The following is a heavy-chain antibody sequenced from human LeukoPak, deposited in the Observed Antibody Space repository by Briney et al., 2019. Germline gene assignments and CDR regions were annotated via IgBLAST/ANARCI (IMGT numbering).Heavy chain of an antibody. CDR2: ISSSSSTI. Sequence: PGGSLRLSCAASGFTFSSYSMNWVRQAPGKGLEWVSYISSSSSTIYYADSVKGRFTISRDNAKNSLYLQMNSLRAEDTAVYYCARAPLLDIVVVVAATLYYYGMDVWGQGTTVTVSS. J-gene: IGHJ6*02. CDR3: ARAPLLDIVVVVAATLYYYGMDV. V-gene: IGHV3-48*01. D-gene: IGHD2-15*01. CDR1: GFTFSSYS.